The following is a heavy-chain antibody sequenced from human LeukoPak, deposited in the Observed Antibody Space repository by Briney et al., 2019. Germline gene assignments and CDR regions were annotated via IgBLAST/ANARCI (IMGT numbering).Heavy chain of an antibody. CDR1: GFTFSNAW. CDR2: IKSKTDGGTT. D-gene: IGHD5-12*01. CDR3: TTGYSGYDSARDY. Sequence: GGSLRLSCAASGFTFSNAWMSWVRQAPGKGLEWVGRIKSKTDGGTTDYAAPVKGRFTISRDDSKNTLYLQMNSLKTEDTAVYYCTTGYSGYDSARDYWGQGTLVTVSS. J-gene: IGHJ4*02. V-gene: IGHV3-15*01.